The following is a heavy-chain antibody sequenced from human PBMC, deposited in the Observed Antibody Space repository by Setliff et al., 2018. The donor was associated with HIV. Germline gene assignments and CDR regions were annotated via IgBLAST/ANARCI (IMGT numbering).Heavy chain of an antibody. J-gene: IGHJ3*02. CDR1: GGSFSGYY. CDR2: INHSGST. Sequence: PSETLSLTCAVYGGSFSGYYWSWIRQPPGKGLEWIGEINHSGSTNYNPSLKSRVTISVDTSKNQFSLELSSVTTTDTAVYYCARGKSGSYDAYDMWGQGTMVTVSS. CDR3: ARGKSGSYDAYDM. V-gene: IGHV4-34*01. D-gene: IGHD5-12*01.